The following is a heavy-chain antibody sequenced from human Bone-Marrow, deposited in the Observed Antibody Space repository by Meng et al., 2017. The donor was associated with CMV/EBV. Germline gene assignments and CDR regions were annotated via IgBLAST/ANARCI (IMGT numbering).Heavy chain of an antibody. J-gene: IGHJ4*02. D-gene: IGHD3-10*01. CDR3: AKSQLSISLVRGVILF. Sequence: GESLKISCAASGFTFSSYAMSWVRQAPGKGLEWVSAISGSGGSTYYADSVKGRFTISRDNSKNTLYLQMNSLRAEDTAIYYCAKSQLSISLVRGVILFWGPGPLVTVSS. V-gene: IGHV3-23*01. CDR2: ISGSGGST. CDR1: GFTFSSYA.